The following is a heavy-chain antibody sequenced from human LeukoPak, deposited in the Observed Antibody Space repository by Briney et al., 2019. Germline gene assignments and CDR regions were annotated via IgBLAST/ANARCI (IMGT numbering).Heavy chain of an antibody. Sequence: GGTLRLSCAASGFTFSSYGMSWVRQAPGKGLEWVSAISGSGGSTYYADSVKGRFTISRDNSKNTLYLQMNSLRAEDTAVYYCAKDADISVELVVISSFDSWGQGTLVTVSS. CDR1: GFTFSSYG. V-gene: IGHV3-23*01. D-gene: IGHD3-22*01. CDR3: AKDADISVELVVISSFDS. J-gene: IGHJ4*02. CDR2: ISGSGGST.